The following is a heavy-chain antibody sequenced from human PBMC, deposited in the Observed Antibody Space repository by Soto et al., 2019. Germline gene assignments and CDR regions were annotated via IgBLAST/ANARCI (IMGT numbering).Heavy chain of an antibody. CDR1: GYTFTSYD. CDR2: MNPNSGNT. J-gene: IGHJ4*03. Sequence: QVQLVQSGAEVKKPGASVKVSCKASGYTFTSYDINWVRQASGQGLEWMGWMNPNSGNTGYAQKFQGRVTMTRSPSITTAYMELTSLRSDDTAVYYCARETAAGTFDYWGQGTSVTVSS. V-gene: IGHV1-8*01. CDR3: ARETAAGTFDY. D-gene: IGHD6-13*01.